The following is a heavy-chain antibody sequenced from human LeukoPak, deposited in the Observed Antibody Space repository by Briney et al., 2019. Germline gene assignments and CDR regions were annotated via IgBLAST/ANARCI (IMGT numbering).Heavy chain of an antibody. J-gene: IGHJ6*03. CDR3: ASSRTPGRYYYYYMDV. D-gene: IGHD6-13*01. CDR2: TRNKANSYTT. CDR1: GFTFSDHY. V-gene: IGHV3-72*01. Sequence: GGSLRLSCAASGFTFSDHYMDWVRQAPGKGLEWVGRTRNKANSYTTEYAASVKGRFTISRDDSKNSLYLQMNSLKTEDTAVYYCASSRTPGRYYYYYMDVWGKGTTVTVSS.